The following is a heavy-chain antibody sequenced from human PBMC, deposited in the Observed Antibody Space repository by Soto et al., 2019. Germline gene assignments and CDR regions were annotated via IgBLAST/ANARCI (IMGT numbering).Heavy chain of an antibody. J-gene: IGHJ6*02. D-gene: IGHD2-2*01. Sequence: QVQLVQSGAEVKKPGSSVKVSCKASGGTFSSYAISWVRLAPGQGLEWMGGIIPIFGTANYAQKFQGRVTITADESTSTAYMELSSLRSEDTAVYYCARDLPELYQPRNWGMDVWGQGTTVTVSS. CDR1: GGTFSSYA. V-gene: IGHV1-69*01. CDR2: IIPIFGTA. CDR3: ARDLPELYQPRNWGMDV.